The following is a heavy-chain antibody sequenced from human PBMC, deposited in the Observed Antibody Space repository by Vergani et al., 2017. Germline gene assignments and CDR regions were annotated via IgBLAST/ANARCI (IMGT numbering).Heavy chain of an antibody. CDR3: ARGIYDSSGYYYSVAFDI. D-gene: IGHD3-22*01. CDR2: ISYSGST. CDR1: GGSISSYY. Sequence: QVQLQESGPGLVKPSETLSLTCTVSGGSISSYYWSWIRQPTGKGLGWIGYISYSGSTHYNPSLKSRVTISVDTSKNQFSLKLSSLTAADTAVYYCARGIYDSSGYYYSVAFDIWGQGTMVTVSS. V-gene: IGHV4-59*01. J-gene: IGHJ3*02.